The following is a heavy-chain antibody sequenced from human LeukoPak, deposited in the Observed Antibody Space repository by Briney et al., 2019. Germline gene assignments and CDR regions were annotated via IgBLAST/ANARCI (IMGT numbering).Heavy chain of an antibody. V-gene: IGHV4-30-4*01. CDR3: ARDQCDSSGYFLGNDY. J-gene: IGHJ4*02. CDR2: VAYTGST. Sequence: SETLSLTCTVSGGSITSGEHYCSWIRQPPGKGLEWIGYVAYTGSTNYNPSLSSRVTMSVDTSKNQFSLKLSSVTAADTAVYYCARDQCDSSGYFLGNDYWGQGILVTVSS. D-gene: IGHD3-22*01. CDR1: GGSITSGEHY.